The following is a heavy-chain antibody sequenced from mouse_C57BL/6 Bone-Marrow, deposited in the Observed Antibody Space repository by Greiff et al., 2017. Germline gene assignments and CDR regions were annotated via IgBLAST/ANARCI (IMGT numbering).Heavy chain of an antibody. J-gene: IGHJ3*01. CDR3: ARVIFYCYGSFAY. CDR2: INPSSGYT. CDR1: GYTFTSYT. V-gene: IGHV1-4*01. Sequence: QVQLKQSGAELARPGASVKMSCKASGYTFTSYTMHWVKQRPGQGLEWIGYINPSSGYTKYNQKFKDKATLTADKSSSTAYMQLSSLTSEDSAVYYCARVIFYCYGSFAYWGQGTLVTVSA. D-gene: IGHD1-1*01.